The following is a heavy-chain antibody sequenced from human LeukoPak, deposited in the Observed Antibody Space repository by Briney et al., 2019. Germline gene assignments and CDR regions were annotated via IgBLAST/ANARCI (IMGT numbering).Heavy chain of an antibody. V-gene: IGHV1-69*06. CDR3: ASGSRLQFNNYYYMDV. D-gene: IGHD5-24*01. CDR2: IIPIFGTA. J-gene: IGHJ6*03. Sequence: SVKVSCKASGGTFNSYAISWVRQAPGQGLEWMGGIIPIFGTANYAQKFQGRVTITADKSTSTAYMELSSLRSEDTAVYYCASGSRLQFNNYYYMDVWGKGTTVTVSS. CDR1: GGTFNSYA.